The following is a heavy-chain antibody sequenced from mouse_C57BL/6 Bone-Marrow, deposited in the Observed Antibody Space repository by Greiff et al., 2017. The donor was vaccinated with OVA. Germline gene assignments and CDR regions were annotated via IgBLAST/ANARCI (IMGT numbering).Heavy chain of an antibody. V-gene: IGHV1-81*01. CDR3: ARGTTVVAGIDY. CDR2: IYPRSGNT. Sequence: VKLVESGAELARPGASVKLSCKASGYTFTSYGISWVKQRTGLGLEWIGEIYPRSGNTYYNEKFKGKATLTADKSSSTAYMELRSLTSEDSAVYFCARGTTVVAGIDYWGQGTTLTVSS. D-gene: IGHD1-1*01. CDR1: GYTFTSYG. J-gene: IGHJ2*01.